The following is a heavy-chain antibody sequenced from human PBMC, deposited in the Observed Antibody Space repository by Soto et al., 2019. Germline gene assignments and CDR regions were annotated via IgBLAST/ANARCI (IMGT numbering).Heavy chain of an antibody. CDR3: ARDNPYTNSFGNWFDP. V-gene: IGHV1-69*01. CDR1: GGPFSNYA. CDR2: IIPVFGTA. Sequence: QVRLVQSGAEVKKPGSSVTVSCKASGGPFSNYAITWLRLAPGQGLEWLGGIIPVFGTANYAQKFQGRVTITADESTSTAYMELNRLRSEDTAVYYCARDNPYTNSFGNWFDPWGQGTLVIVS. D-gene: IGHD6-13*01. J-gene: IGHJ5*02.